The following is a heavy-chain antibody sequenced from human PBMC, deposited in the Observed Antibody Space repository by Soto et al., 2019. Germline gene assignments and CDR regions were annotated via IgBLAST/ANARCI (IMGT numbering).Heavy chain of an antibody. CDR1: GGSISCGDYY. D-gene: IGHD2-2*01. Sequence: SETLSLTCTVSGGSISCGDYYWSWIRQPPGKGLEWIGYIYYSGSTYYNPSLKSRVTISVDTSKNQFSLKLSSVTAADTAVYYCARAVSSAMLIYYYYYYGMDVWGQGTTVTVSS. CDR3: ARAVSSAMLIYYYYYYGMDV. V-gene: IGHV4-30-4*01. J-gene: IGHJ6*02. CDR2: IYYSGST.